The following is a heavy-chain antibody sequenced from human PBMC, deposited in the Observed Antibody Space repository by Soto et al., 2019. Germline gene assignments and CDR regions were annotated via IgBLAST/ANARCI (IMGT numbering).Heavy chain of an antibody. CDR3: ARVRNTGSYDYFDY. V-gene: IGHV3-53*01. Sequence: GGSLRLSCAASGFTVSSYYMTWVRQAPGKGLEWVSVIYTGDSADYADSVKGRFTISRDNSKNTLYLQMNSVRAEDSAVFFCARVRNTGSYDYFDYWGQGTLVTVSS. CDR2: IYTGDSA. D-gene: IGHD1-26*01. CDR1: GFTVSSYY. J-gene: IGHJ4*02.